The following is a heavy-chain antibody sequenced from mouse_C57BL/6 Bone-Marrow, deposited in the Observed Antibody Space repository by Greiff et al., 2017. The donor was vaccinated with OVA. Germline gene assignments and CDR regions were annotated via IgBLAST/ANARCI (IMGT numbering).Heavy chain of an antibody. CDR1: GFTFSDYG. J-gene: IGHJ2*01. V-gene: IGHV5-17*01. Sequence: EVKLVESGGGLVKPGGSLKLSCAASGFTFSDYGMHWVRQAPEKGLEWVAYISSGSSTIYYADTVKGRFTISRDNAKNTLFLQMTSLRSEDTAMYYCAKGGYYDYDYWGQGTTLTVSS. D-gene: IGHD2-4*01. CDR3: AKGGYYDYDY. CDR2: ISSGSSTI.